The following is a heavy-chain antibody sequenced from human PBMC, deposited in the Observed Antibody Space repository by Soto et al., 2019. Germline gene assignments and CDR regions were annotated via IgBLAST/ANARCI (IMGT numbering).Heavy chain of an antibody. Sequence: ASETLSLTCTVSGGSISSSSYYWGWIRQPPGKGLEWIGSIYYSGSTYYNPSLKSRVTISVDTSKNQFSLRLSSVTAADTAVYYCARLYCSSTSCYTFDYWGQGTLVTVSS. V-gene: IGHV4-39*01. D-gene: IGHD2-2*02. CDR1: GGSISSSSYY. CDR2: IYYSGST. CDR3: ARLYCSSTSCYTFDY. J-gene: IGHJ4*02.